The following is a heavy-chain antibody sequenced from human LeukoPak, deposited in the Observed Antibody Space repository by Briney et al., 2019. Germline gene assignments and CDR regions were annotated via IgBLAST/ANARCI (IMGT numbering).Heavy chain of an antibody. J-gene: IGHJ4*02. V-gene: IGHV3-21*06. Sequence: PGGSLRLSCAASGFTFTHYGMHWVRQSPGKGLEWISSISTGSDYIYYADPLKGRFTISRDNAKNSLYLQMNSLSAEDTAVYYCARGPSSGWDYYFDFWGQGTLVTVSS. CDR3: ARGPSSGWDYYFDF. D-gene: IGHD6-19*01. CDR2: ISTGSDYI. CDR1: GFTFTHYG.